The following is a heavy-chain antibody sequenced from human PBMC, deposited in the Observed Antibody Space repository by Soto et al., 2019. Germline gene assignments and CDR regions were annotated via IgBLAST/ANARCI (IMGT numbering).Heavy chain of an antibody. J-gene: IGHJ3*02. V-gene: IGHV4-59*01. CDR2: IYYSGST. CDR3: ARDDGSNYDAFDI. Sequence: SETLSLTCTVSGGSISSYYWSWIRQPPGKGLEWIGYIYYSGSTNYNPSLKSRVTISVDTSKNQFSLKLSSVTAADTAVYYCARDDGSNYDAFDIWGPGTMVTVSS. D-gene: IGHD4-4*01. CDR1: GGSISSYY.